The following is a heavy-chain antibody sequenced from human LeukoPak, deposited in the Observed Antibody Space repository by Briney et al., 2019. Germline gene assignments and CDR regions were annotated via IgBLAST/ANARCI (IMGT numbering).Heavy chain of an antibody. V-gene: IGHV3-21*01. CDR2: ISSSSSYI. J-gene: IGHJ4*02. CDR1: GFTFSSYS. D-gene: IGHD3-22*01. CDR3: ARGSGYYYDSSGYRGGSDY. Sequence: GGSQRLSCAASGFTFSSYSMNWVRQAPGKGLEWVSSISSSSSYIYYADSVKGRFTISRDNAKNSLYLQMNSLRAEDTAVYYCARGSGYYYDSSGYRGGSDYWGQGTLVTVSS.